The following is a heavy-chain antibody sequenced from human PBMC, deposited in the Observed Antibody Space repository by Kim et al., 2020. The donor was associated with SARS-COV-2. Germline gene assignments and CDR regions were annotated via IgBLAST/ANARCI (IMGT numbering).Heavy chain of an antibody. CDR1: GFTFSSNW. CDR3: ARGATSRLSAFDL. CDR2: MKGDDGEK. D-gene: IGHD3-16*01. Sequence: LSLTCAASGFTFSSNWMSWVRQVPGKGLEWVANMKGDDGEKYYVDSVRGRFTISRDNAKNSLSLQMNSLRIEDTGVYYCARGATSRLSAFDLWGQGTVVTVSS. J-gene: IGHJ3*01. V-gene: IGHV3-7*01.